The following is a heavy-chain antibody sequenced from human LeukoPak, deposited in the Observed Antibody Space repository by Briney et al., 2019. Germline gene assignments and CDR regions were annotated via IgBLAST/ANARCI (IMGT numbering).Heavy chain of an antibody. CDR3: ARVSDGSGYFDY. D-gene: IGHD5-24*01. CDR2: INPGDGST. J-gene: IGHJ4*02. Sequence: ASVKVSCKASGYTFTSYYMHWVRQAPGQGLEWMGIINPGDGSTSYTQKFQGRVTMTRDTSTSTVFLDLSSLRSEDTAVYYCARVSDGSGYFDYWGQGTLVTVSS. V-gene: IGHV1-46*01. CDR1: GYTFTSYY.